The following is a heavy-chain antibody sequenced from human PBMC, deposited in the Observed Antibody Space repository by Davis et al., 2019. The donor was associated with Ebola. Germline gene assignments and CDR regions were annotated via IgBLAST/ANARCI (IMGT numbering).Heavy chain of an antibody. J-gene: IGHJ4*02. V-gene: IGHV4-59*01. CDR3: AREGGYYFDY. CDR1: GGSISSYY. Sequence: SETLSLTCTASGGSISSYYWSWIRQPPGKGLEWIGYIYYSGSTNYNPSLKSRVTISVDTSKNQFSLKLSSVTAADTAVYYCAREGGYYFDYWGQGTLVTVSS. CDR2: IYYSGST.